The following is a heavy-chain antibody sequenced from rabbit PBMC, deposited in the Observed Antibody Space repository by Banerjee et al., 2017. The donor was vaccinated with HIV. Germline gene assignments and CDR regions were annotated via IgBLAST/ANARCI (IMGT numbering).Heavy chain of an antibody. D-gene: IGHD6-1*01. J-gene: IGHJ4*01. V-gene: IGHV1S43*01. CDR1: GFSFSSSYW. Sequence: QSLEESGGDLVKPGASLTLTCTASGFSFSSSYWICWVRQAPGKGLDLIACIYAVSGNTRYASWVNGRFTISRSTSLNTVDLKMTSLTAADTATYFCARGDTAYAYAMGLWGPGTLVTVS. CDR2: IYAVSGNT. CDR3: ARGDTAYAYAMGL.